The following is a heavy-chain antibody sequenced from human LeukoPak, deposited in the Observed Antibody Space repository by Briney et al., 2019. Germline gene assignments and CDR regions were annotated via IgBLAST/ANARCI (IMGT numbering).Heavy chain of an antibody. Sequence: EASVKVSCTASGYTFTSYAMNWVRQAPGQGLEWVGWINTNTGNPTYAQGFTGRFVFSLDTSVSTAYLRISSLKAEDTAVYYCASESGLWLGYFDYWGQGTLVTVSS. CDR2: INTNTGNP. J-gene: IGHJ4*02. CDR1: GYTFTSYA. V-gene: IGHV7-4-1*02. CDR3: ASESGLWLGYFDY. D-gene: IGHD5-18*01.